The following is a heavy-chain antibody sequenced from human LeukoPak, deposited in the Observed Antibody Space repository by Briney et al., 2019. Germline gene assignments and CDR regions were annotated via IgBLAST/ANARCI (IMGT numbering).Heavy chain of an antibody. CDR2: ISSSSSYI. V-gene: IGHV3-21*01. D-gene: IGHD3-9*01. CDR3: AREDNYDILTGYSKSIDY. CDR1: GFTFSSYS. Sequence: GGSLRLSCAASGFTFSSYSMNWVRQAPGKGLEWVSSISSSSSYIYYADSVKGRLTVSRDNAKNSLYLQMNSLRAEDTAVYYCAREDNYDILTGYSKSIDYWGQGTLVTVSS. J-gene: IGHJ4*02.